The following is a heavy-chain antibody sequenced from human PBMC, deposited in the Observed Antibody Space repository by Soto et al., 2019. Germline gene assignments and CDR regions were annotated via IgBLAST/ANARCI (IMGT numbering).Heavy chain of an antibody. CDR2: ISYDGSNK. CDR1: GFTFSSYG. V-gene: IGHV3-30*18. J-gene: IGHJ4*02. D-gene: IGHD3-22*01. Sequence: GGSLRLSCAASGFTFSSYGMHWVRQAPGKGLEWVAVISYDGSNKYYADSVKGRFTISRDNSKNTLYLQMNSLRAEDTAVYYCAKSYYDSSGPDYFDYWGQGTLVTVSS. CDR3: AKSYYDSSGPDYFDY.